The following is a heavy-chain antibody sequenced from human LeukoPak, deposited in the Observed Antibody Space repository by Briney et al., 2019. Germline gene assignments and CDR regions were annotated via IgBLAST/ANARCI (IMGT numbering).Heavy chain of an antibody. CDR2: IDPDGSVA. CDR3: ARELGRGGSAFDV. J-gene: IGHJ3*01. CDR1: GFSLSNHW. Sequence: TGGSLRLSCEASGFSLSNHWMHWVRQAPGKGLVWVAHIDPDGSVANYGDSVKGRFTISRDNAKNTLYLQMDSLGAEDTAVYYCARELGRGGSAFDVWGQGTMVTVSS. D-gene: IGHD3-16*01. V-gene: IGHV3-74*01.